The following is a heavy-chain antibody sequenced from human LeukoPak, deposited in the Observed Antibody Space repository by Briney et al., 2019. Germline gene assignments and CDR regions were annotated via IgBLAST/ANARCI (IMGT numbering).Heavy chain of an antibody. D-gene: IGHD2-2*01. J-gene: IGHJ3*01. Sequence: GESLKISCKGSGYSFTSYWIGWVRQMPGKGLEWKGIIYPGDSDKRSSPSFQGQVTISADKSISTAYLQWSSLKASDTAMYYCARRYCSSTNCYAFDVWGQGTMVTVSS. CDR3: ARRYCSSTNCYAFDV. CDR1: GYSFTSYW. CDR2: IYPGDSDK. V-gene: IGHV5-51*01.